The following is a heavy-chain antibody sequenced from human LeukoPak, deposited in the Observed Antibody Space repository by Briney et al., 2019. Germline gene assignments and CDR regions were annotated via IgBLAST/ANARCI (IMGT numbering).Heavy chain of an antibody. Sequence: GGSLRLSCAASGFTFSSYGMHWARQAPGKGLEWVAFIRYDGSNKYYADSVKGRFTISRDNSKNTLYLQMNSLRAEDTAVYYCAKERRSFYYYMDVWGKGTTVTISS. CDR1: GFTFSSYG. V-gene: IGHV3-30*02. CDR2: IRYDGSNK. J-gene: IGHJ6*03. CDR3: AKERRSFYYYMDV.